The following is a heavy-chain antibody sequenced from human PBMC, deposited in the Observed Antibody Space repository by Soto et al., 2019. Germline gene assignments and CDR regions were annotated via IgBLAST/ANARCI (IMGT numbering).Heavy chain of an antibody. CDR2: IRSGSNFD. Sequence: SLRLSCVASGFSIGSYSMNWVRQAPGKGLEWVSSIRSGSNFDYYADSIKGRFTLSRDDAKNSVYLQMDRLRAEDTAVYYCARDWGTTEDTEYFLHWGQGTLVTVSS. J-gene: IGHJ1*01. CDR3: ARDWGTTEDTEYFLH. CDR1: GFSIGSYS. V-gene: IGHV3-21*01. D-gene: IGHD3-16*01.